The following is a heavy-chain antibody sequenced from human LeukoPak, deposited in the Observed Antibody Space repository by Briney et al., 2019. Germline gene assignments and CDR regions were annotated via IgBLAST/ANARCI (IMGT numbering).Heavy chain of an antibody. J-gene: IGHJ4*02. CDR3: ARVAGYCSSTSNCYSDY. D-gene: IGHD2-2*01. V-gene: IGHV3-21*01. Sequence: GGSLRLSCAASGFTFTIYTMNWVRQAPGKGLEWVSSISSTSSYIYYTDSVKGRFTISRDNSKNSLYLQMNSLRAEDTAVYYCARVAGYCSSTSNCYSDYWGQGTLVTASS. CDR2: ISSTSSYI. CDR1: GFTFTIYT.